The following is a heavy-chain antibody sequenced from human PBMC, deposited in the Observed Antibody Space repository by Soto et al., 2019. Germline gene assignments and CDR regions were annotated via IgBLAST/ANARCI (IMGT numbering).Heavy chain of an antibody. Sequence: EVQLLESGGGLVQPGGSLRLSCAASGFTFSSYAMSWVRQAPGKGLECVSAISGRGGSTYYADSVKGRFTISRDNSKNALYLQITSLRAEDTAVYYCARLPLVGALLDCWGQGTLVTVFS. CDR3: ARLPLVGALLDC. CDR1: GFTFSSYA. D-gene: IGHD2-15*01. CDR2: ISGRGGST. J-gene: IGHJ4*02. V-gene: IGHV3-23*01.